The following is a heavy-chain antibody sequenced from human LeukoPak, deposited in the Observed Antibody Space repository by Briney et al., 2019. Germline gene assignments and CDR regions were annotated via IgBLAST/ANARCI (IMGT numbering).Heavy chain of an antibody. J-gene: IGHJ4*02. CDR2: IRYDGSNK. CDR3: ARVNRGYSPYYFDY. Sequence: FIRYDGSNKYYADSVKGRFTISRDNSKNTLYLQMNSLRAEDTAVYYCARVNRGYSPYYFDYWGQGTLVTVSS. D-gene: IGHD5-18*01. V-gene: IGHV3-30*02.